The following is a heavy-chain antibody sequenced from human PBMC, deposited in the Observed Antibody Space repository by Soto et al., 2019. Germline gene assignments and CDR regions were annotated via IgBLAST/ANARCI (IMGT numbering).Heavy chain of an antibody. Sequence: PGGSLRLPCAASGFTFSSYGMHWVRQAPGKGLEWVAVIWYDGSNKYYADSVKGRFTISRDNSKNTLYLQMNSLRAEDTAVYYCARGSPRNTDFDYWGQGTLVTVS. CDR3: ARGSPRNTDFDY. CDR1: GFTFSSYG. CDR2: IWYDGSNK. D-gene: IGHD1-1*01. J-gene: IGHJ4*02. V-gene: IGHV3-33*01.